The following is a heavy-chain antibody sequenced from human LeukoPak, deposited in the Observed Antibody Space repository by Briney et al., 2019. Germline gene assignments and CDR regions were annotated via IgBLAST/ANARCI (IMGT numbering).Heavy chain of an antibody. D-gene: IGHD5-24*01. J-gene: IGHJ4*02. CDR2: IYYSGST. CDR3: ARIPWRHIGRYYFDY. CDR1: GGSISSGDYY. Sequence: RTSETLSLTCTVSGGSISSGDYYWSWIRQPPGKGLEWVGNIYYSGSTYYNPSVKSRVTISVDTSKNQFSLKLSSVTAADTAVYYCARIPWRHIGRYYFDYWGQGTLVAVSS. V-gene: IGHV4-30-4*01.